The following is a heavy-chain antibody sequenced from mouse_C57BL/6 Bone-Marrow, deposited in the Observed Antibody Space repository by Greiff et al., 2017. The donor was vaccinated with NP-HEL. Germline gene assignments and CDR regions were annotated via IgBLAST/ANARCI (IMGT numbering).Heavy chain of an antibody. J-gene: IGHJ4*01. V-gene: IGHV5-4*03. CDR3: ARGRVPFYAMDF. Sequence: EVKLVESGGGLVKPGGSLKLSCAASGFTFSSYAMSWVRQTPEKRLEWVATISDGGSYTYYPDNVKGRFTISRDNAKNNLYLQMSHLKSEDTAMYYCARGRVPFYAMDFWGQGTSGTVSS. CDR1: GFTFSSYA. CDR2: ISDGGSYT.